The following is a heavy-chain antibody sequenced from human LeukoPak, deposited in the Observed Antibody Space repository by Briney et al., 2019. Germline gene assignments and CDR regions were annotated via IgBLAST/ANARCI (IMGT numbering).Heavy chain of an antibody. J-gene: IGHJ2*01. V-gene: IGHV3-21*01. Sequence: GGSLRLSCIVSGFTFSRDSMNGGRQAPGKGLQGGTSISSGSTYIYYADSLKGRFTISRDNAKNSLYLQMNSLRDEDTAVYYCAGTDTIGYLPREWDYWYFDLWGRGTLVSVSS. CDR2: ISSGSTYI. CDR1: GFTFSRDS. CDR3: AGTDTIGYLPREWDYWYFDL. D-gene: IGHD3-22*01.